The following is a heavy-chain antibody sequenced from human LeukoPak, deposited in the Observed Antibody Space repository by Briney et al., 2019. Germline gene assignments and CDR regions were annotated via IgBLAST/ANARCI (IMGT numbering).Heavy chain of an antibody. CDR3: ARSYGTDAFDI. CDR2: ISYDGSIK. J-gene: IGHJ3*02. D-gene: IGHD1-26*01. Sequence: GGSLRLSCAASGFTFSTFGLHWVRQAPGKGLEWVAMISYDGSIKYYGDSAKGRFTISIDNSNNTLYLQMNSLRAEDTAVYYCARSYGTDAFDIWGQGTMATVSS. V-gene: IGHV3-30-3*01. CDR1: GFTFSTFG.